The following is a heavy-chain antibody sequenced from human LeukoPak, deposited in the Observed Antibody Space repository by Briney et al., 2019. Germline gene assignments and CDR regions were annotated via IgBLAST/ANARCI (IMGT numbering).Heavy chain of an antibody. CDR3: ARVLGYYDFWSGYPLSRNAFDI. D-gene: IGHD3-3*01. V-gene: IGHV4-34*01. Sequence: PSETLSLTCAVYGGSFSGYYWSWIRQPPGKGLEWIGEINHSGSTNYNPSLKSRVTISVDTSKNQFSLKLSSVTAADTAVYYCARVLGYYDFWSGYPLSRNAFDIWGQGTVVTVSS. J-gene: IGHJ3*02. CDR1: GGSFSGYY. CDR2: INHSGST.